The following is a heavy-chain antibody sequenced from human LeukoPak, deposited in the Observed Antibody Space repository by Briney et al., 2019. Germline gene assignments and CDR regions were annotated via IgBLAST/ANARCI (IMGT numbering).Heavy chain of an antibody. J-gene: IGHJ6*04. V-gene: IGHV3-48*01. D-gene: IGHD3-10*01. CDR1: GFTFSSHS. Sequence: GGSLRLSCAASGFTFSSHSLNWVRQAPGKGLEWVSYISGFSSTIYYADSVKGRFTISRDNAKNSLYLQMSSLRAEDTAVYYCARGPEASQYSYKMDVWGKGTTVTVSS. CDR2: ISGFSSTI. CDR3: ARGPEASQYSYKMDV.